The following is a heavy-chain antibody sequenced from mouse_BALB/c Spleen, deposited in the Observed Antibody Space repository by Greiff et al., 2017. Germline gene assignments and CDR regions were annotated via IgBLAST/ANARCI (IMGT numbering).Heavy chain of an antibody. CDR3: ARPLLRLRYFDV. J-gene: IGHJ1*01. V-gene: IGHV1-77*01. CDR2: IYPGSGST. Sequence: QVQLQQSGPELVKPGASVKMSCKASGYTFTDYVISWVKQRTGQGLEWIGEIYPGSGSTYYNEKFKGKATLTADKSSNTAYMQLSSLTSEDSAVYFCARPLLRLRYFDVWGAGTTVTVSS. D-gene: IGHD1-2*01. CDR1: GYTFTDYV.